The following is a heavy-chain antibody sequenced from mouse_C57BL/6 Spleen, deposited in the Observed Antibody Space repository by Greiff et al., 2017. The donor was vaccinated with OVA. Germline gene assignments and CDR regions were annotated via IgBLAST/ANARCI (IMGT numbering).Heavy chain of an antibody. D-gene: IGHD1-1*01. CDR2: IRSKSNNYAT. V-gene: IGHV10-1*01. Sequence: EVQGVESGGGLVQPKGSLKLSCAASGFSFNTYAMNWVRQAPGKGLEWVARIRSKSNNYATYYADSVKDRFTISRDDSESMLYLQMNNLKTEDTAMYYCVRPDYYGTQFAYWGQGTLVTVSA. CDR1: GFSFNTYA. CDR3: VRPDYYGTQFAY. J-gene: IGHJ3*01.